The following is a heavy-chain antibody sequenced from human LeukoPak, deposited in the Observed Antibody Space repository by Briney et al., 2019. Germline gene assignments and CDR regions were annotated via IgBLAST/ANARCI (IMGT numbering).Heavy chain of an antibody. CDR2: IYSGGST. D-gene: IGHD6-13*01. J-gene: IGHJ4*02. CDR1: GFTVSSNY. Sequence: GGSLRLSCAASGFTVSSNYVSWVRQAPGKGLEWVSVIYSGGSTYYADSVKGRFTISRDNSKNTLYLQMNSLRAEDTAVYYCARGVVFIAAAGGYYFDYWGQGTLVTVSS. CDR3: ARGVVFIAAAGGYYFDY. V-gene: IGHV3-53*01.